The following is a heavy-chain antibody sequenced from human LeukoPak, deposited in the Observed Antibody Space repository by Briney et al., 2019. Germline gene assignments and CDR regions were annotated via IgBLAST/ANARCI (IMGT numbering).Heavy chain of an antibody. CDR2: IYYSGST. Sequence: SETLSLTCTVSGGSISSSSYYWGWIRQPPGKGLEWIGSIYYSGSTYYNPSLKSRVAISLDTSKNQFSLNLTSVTAADSAIYYCARGPDYAKLGYWGQGTLVTVSS. J-gene: IGHJ4*02. CDR3: ARGPDYAKLGY. D-gene: IGHD4-17*01. V-gene: IGHV4-39*07. CDR1: GGSISSSSYY.